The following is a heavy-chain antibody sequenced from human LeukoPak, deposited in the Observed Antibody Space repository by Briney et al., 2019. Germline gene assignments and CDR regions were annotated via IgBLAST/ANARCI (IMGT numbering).Heavy chain of an antibody. CDR3: GKAAEDYYYGMDV. J-gene: IGHJ6*02. CDR1: GYTFTSYG. CDR2: ISAYNGNT. D-gene: IGHD6-13*01. V-gene: IGHV1-18*04. Sequence: ASVKVSCKASGYTFTSYGISWVRQAPGQGLEWMGWISAYNGNTNYAQKLQGRVTMTTDTSTSTAYMELRSLRSDDTAVYYCGKAAEDYYYGMDVWGQGTTVTVSS.